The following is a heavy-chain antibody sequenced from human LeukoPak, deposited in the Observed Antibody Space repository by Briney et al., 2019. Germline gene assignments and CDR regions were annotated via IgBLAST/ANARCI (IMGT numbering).Heavy chain of an antibody. CDR1: GFTFSSYA. Sequence: GGSLRLSCAASGFTFSSYAMHWVRQAPGKGLEWVAVISYDGSNKYYADSVKGRFTISRDNSKNTLYLQMNSLRAEDTAVYYCASAGRYYDILTGYYDYWGQGTLVTVSS. J-gene: IGHJ4*02. V-gene: IGHV3-30-3*01. CDR2: ISYDGSNK. D-gene: IGHD3-9*01. CDR3: ASAGRYYDILTGYYDY.